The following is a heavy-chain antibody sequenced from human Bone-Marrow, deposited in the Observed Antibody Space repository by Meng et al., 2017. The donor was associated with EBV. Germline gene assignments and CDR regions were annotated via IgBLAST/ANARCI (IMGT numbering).Heavy chain of an antibody. CDR2: IIPIFGTT. J-gene: IGHJ4*02. D-gene: IGHD3-9*01. CDR3: ASGHNSSHQRRRYFFS. CDR1: GDTLSSYS. Sequence: QVQVGQAGTEVKKPGSSVKVSCKASGDTLSSYSIIWVRQVPGQGLEWMGEIIPIFGTTDHAQKYQGRVTITADESTRTVYMELNSLTSEDSAMYYCASGHNSSHQRRRYFFSWGQGTLVTVSS. V-gene: IGHV1-69*01.